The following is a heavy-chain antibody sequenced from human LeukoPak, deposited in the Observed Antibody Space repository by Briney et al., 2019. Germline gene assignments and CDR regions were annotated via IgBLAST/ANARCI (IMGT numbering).Heavy chain of an antibody. J-gene: IGHJ1*01. CDR1: GFTFSRYA. CDR3: ARGRYLPFPDF. CDR2: ISGSGGNT. D-gene: IGHD3-9*01. Sequence: GGSLRLSCAASGFTFSRYAMSWVRQAPGKGLEWVSSISGSGGNTYYVDSVRGRFTISRDNSKDTLYLQMDSLKAEDTALYYCARGRYLPFPDFWGQGTLVTVSS. V-gene: IGHV3-23*01.